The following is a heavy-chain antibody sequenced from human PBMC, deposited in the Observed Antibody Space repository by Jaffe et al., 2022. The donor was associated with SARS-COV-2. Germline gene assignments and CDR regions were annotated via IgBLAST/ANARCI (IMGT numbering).Heavy chain of an antibody. V-gene: IGHV4-31*03. CDR1: GGSLSSAGYH. Sequence: QVQLQESGPGLVKPSQTLSLICTVSGGSLSSAGYHWSWIRQHPEKGLEWIGYIYGRGGTKYNPSLKSRVTISFDTSKNQLSLVLSSVTAADTAVYYCVRDNDASGIGSFDSWGQGTLVTVSS. CDR3: VRDNDASGIGSFDS. J-gene: IGHJ4*02. CDR2: IYGRGGT. D-gene: IGHD3-10*01.